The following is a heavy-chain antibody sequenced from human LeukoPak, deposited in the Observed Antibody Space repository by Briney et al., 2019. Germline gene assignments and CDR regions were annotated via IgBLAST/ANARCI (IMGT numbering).Heavy chain of an antibody. D-gene: IGHD1-20*01. J-gene: IGHJ5*02. V-gene: IGHV3-23*01. CDR3: AKAGRFNWKHWFDP. CDR2: ISGSGGST. CDR1: GFTVSSNY. Sequence: PGGSLRLSCAASGFTVSSNYMSWVRQAPGKGLEWVSAISGSGGSTYYADSVKGRFTISRDNSKNTLYLQMNSLRAEDTAVYYCAKAGRFNWKHWFDPWGQGTLVTVSS.